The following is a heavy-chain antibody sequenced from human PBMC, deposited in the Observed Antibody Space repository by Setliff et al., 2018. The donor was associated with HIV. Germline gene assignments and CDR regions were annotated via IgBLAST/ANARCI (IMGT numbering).Heavy chain of an antibody. CDR1: GGSFSDYA. CDR2: IIPLFGTA. CDR3: ARSGGTSQYHFYMDV. V-gene: IGHV1-69*13. Sequence: EASVKVSCKASGGSFSDYAINWVRQAPGQGLEWVGGIIPLFGTANYAQKFLGRVTITADEATVTAYMQLSSLRSDDTAVYYCARSGGTSQYHFYMDVWGKGTTVTVSS. D-gene: IGHD3-16*01. J-gene: IGHJ6*03.